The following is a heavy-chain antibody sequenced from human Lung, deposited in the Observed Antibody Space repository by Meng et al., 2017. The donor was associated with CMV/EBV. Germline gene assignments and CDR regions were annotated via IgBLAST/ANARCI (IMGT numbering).Heavy chain of an antibody. CDR2: VDSAGTGP. V-gene: IGHV3-74*01. D-gene: IGHD1-26*01. Sequence: GESLKISCAASGFTFSRDWMHWVRQAPGKGLMWVARVDSAGTGPSYADSVKGRFTISRDNARNTLYLQMNSLRVEDTAVYYCLLIGGTTEGGVDAFDVWGQGTKVTVSS. J-gene: IGHJ3*01. CDR1: GFTFSRDW. CDR3: LLIGGTTEGGVDAFDV.